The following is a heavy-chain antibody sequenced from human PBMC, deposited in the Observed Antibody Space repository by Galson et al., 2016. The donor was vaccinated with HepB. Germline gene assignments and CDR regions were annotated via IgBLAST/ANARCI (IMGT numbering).Heavy chain of an antibody. V-gene: IGHV3-49*03. CDR2: IRSKTCGGTT. Sequence: SLRLSCATSGFTFGDYAMSWFRQAPGKGLEWVGFIRSKTCGGTTEYAASVKARFTISRDDSKSLAYLQMSSLNTGDTAVYYCARGTPDYRPYYFDYWGQGTLVTVSS. CDR1: GFTFGDYA. D-gene: IGHD4-11*01. CDR3: ARGTPDYRPYYFDY. J-gene: IGHJ4*02.